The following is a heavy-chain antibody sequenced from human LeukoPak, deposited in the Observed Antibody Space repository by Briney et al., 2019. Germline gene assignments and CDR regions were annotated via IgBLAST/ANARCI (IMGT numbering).Heavy chain of an antibody. CDR1: GGSISSYY. CDR2: IYYSGST. D-gene: IGHD3-16*02. J-gene: IGHJ4*02. CDR3: ARSAFRYDYVWGSYRPDQFDY. Sequence: SETLSLTCTVSGGSISSYYWSWIRQPTGKGLEWIGYIYYSGSTNYNPSLKSRVTISVDTSKNQFYLQLRSVNAADTAVDYCARSAFRYDYVWGSYRPDQFDYWGQGTLVTVSS. V-gene: IGHV4-59*08.